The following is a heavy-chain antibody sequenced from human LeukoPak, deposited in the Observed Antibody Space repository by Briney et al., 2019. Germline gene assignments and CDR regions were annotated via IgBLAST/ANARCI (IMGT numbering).Heavy chain of an antibody. D-gene: IGHD6-19*01. CDR3: AKSLAVAGLGDAFDI. V-gene: IGHV3-7*03. CDR1: GFSFSNSW. Sequence: PGGSLRLSCATSGFSFSNSWMSWVRQAPGKGLEWVATMWQPGSGTFYVDSVKGRFTISRDNSKNTLYLQMNSLRAEDTAVYYCAKSLAVAGLGDAFDIWGQGTMVTVSS. J-gene: IGHJ3*02. CDR2: MWQPGSGT.